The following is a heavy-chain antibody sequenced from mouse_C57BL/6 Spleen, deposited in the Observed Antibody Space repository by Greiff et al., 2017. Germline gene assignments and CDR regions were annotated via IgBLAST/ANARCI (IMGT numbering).Heavy chain of an antibody. V-gene: IGHV5-9-1*02. J-gene: IGHJ1*03. D-gene: IGHD1-1*01. CDR2: ISSGGDYI. CDR3: TRDPHYYGSRYFDV. CDR1: GFTFSSYA. Sequence: EVKLMESGEGLVKPGGSLKLSCAASGFTFSSYAMSWVRQTPEKRLEWVAYISSGGDYIYYADTVKGRFTISRDNARNTLYLQMSILKSEDTAMYYCTRDPHYYGSRYFDVWGTGTTVTVSS.